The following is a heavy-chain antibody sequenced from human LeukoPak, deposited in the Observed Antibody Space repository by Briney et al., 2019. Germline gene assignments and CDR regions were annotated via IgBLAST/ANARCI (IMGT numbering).Heavy chain of an antibody. D-gene: IGHD4-17*01. V-gene: IGHV4-39*07. CDR2: IYHSGST. CDR3: ARVLDYGDYSDYFDY. CDR1: GGSISSSSYY. Sequence: PSETLSLTCTVSGGSISSSSYYWGWIRQPPGKGLEWIGSIYHSGSTYYNPSLKSRVTISVDTSKNQFSLKLSSVTAADTAVYYCARVLDYGDYSDYFDYWGQGTLVTVSS. J-gene: IGHJ4*02.